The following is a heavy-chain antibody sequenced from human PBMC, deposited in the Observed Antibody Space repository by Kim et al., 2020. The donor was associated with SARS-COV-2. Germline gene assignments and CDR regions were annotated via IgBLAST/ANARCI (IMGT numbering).Heavy chain of an antibody. J-gene: IGHJ6*02. CDR1: GYTFTGYY. CDR3: ARDSRPSWNPRYYYYGMDV. V-gene: IGHV1-2*06. D-gene: IGHD1-1*01. Sequence: ASVKVSCKASGYTFTGYYMHWVRQAPGQGLEWMGRINPNSGGTNYAQKFQGRVTMTRDTSISTAYMELSRLRSDDTAVYYCARDSRPSWNPRYYYYGMDVWGQGTTVTVSS. CDR2: INPNSGGT.